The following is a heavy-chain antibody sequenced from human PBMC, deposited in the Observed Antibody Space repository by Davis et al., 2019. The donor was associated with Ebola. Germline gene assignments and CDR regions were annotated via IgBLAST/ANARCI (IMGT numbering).Heavy chain of an antibody. Sequence: AASVKVSCKASGYTFGDYYMHWVRQAPGQGLEWMGRINPNNGGTNYAQKFQGRMTLTTDTSTSTAYMELRSLRSDDTAVYYCARDRGIVVVPAAIGYYYYGMDVWGKGTTVTVSS. J-gene: IGHJ6*04. D-gene: IGHD2-2*02. CDR1: GYTFGDYY. CDR3: ARDRGIVVVPAAIGYYYYGMDV. CDR2: INPNNGGT. V-gene: IGHV1-2*06.